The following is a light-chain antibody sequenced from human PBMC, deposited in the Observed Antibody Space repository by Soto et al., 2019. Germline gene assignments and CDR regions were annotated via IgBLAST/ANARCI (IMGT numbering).Light chain of an antibody. Sequence: EIVMTQSPATLSVSPGKRATLSCRASQSVSSNLAWYQQKPGQAPRLLIYGASTRATDVPARFSGSGSGTEFTLTISSLQSEDFAVYYCQQYNTWPPITFGQGTRLEI. V-gene: IGKV3-15*01. J-gene: IGKJ5*01. CDR1: QSVSSN. CDR2: GAS. CDR3: QQYNTWPPIT.